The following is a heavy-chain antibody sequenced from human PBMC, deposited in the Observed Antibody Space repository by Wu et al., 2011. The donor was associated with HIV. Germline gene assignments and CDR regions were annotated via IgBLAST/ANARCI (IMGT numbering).Heavy chain of an antibody. CDR1: LHLYRLW. CDR2: IGTSNGVT. CDR3: VRNKLKLEIYTFDI. J-gene: IGHJ3*02. Sequence: QVQLVQSGPEVRSLGPSVKVSLQGLWLHLYRLWYQAGCGQAPGQGLEWMGWIGTSNGVTNYAPKLQGRVTMSTDTSTSTAYMELRSLRSDDTAVYYCVRNKLKLEIYTFDIWGQGTMVTVSS. D-gene: IGHD1-1*01. V-gene: IGHV1-18*01.